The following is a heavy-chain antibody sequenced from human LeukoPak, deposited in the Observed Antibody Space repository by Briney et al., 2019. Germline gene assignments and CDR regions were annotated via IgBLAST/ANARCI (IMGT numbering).Heavy chain of an antibody. J-gene: IGHJ4*02. CDR1: GFTFSDYY. CDR2: ISSSSDYT. Sequence: GGSLRVSCAACGFTFSDYYMSWLRQAPGKGREGISYISSSSDYTNYADSEKGRFTISRDNAKNTLYLQMSSLRAEDTGVYYCAKDLGYASGSGLDYWGQGTLVTVSS. V-gene: IGHV3-11*03. D-gene: IGHD3-10*01. CDR3: AKDLGYASGSGLDY.